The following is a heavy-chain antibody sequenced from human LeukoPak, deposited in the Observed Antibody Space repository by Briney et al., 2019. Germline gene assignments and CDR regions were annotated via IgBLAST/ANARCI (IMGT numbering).Heavy chain of an antibody. J-gene: IGHJ4*02. CDR1: GFTFSSYS. Sequence: GGSLRLSCAASGFTFSSYSMNWVRQAPGEGLEWVSAISSSGRYIYYADSVKGRFTISRDNSKNTLYLQMNSLRAEDTAVYYCAKDGDDSIEHWGQGTLVTVSS. CDR3: AKDGDDSIEH. D-gene: IGHD3-22*01. CDR2: ISSSGRYI. V-gene: IGHV3-21*01.